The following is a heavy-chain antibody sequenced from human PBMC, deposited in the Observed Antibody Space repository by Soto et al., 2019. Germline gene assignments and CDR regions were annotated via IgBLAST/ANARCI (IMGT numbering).Heavy chain of an antibody. J-gene: IGHJ5*02. CDR3: ARDCSSTSCYSANNWFDP. Sequence: ASVKVSCKASGYTFTSYYMHWVRQAPGQGLEWMGIINPSGGSTSYAQKFQGRVTMSRDTSTSTVYMELSSLRSEDTAVYYCARDCSSTSCYSANNWFDPWGQGTLVTVSS. CDR2: INPSGGST. CDR1: GYTFTSYY. D-gene: IGHD2-2*01. V-gene: IGHV1-46*01.